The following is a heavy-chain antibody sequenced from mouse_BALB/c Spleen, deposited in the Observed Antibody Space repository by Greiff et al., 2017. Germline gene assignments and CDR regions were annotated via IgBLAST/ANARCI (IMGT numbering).Heavy chain of an antibody. CDR3: ARGGYGIYAMDY. V-gene: IGHV14-3*02. CDR1: GFNIKDTY. CDR2: IDPANGNT. J-gene: IGHJ4*01. Sequence: EVKLMESGAELVKPGASVKLSCTASGFNIKDTYMHWVKQRPEQGLEWIGRIDPANGNTKYDPKFQGKATITADTSSNTAYLQLSSLTSEDTAVYYCARGGYGIYAMDYWGQGTSVTVSS. D-gene: IGHD2-1*01.